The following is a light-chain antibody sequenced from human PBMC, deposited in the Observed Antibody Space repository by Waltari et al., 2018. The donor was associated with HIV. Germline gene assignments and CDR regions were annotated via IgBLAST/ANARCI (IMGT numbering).Light chain of an antibody. J-gene: IGLJ3*02. CDR1: SSNVGTYNL. V-gene: IGLV2-23*02. CDR2: EVK. Sequence: HSALTQPASVSGSPGQSITLSCTGTSSNVGTYNLVPWYQQHPGKAPKLLIYEVKRRPSGLSDRFSGSKSGNTASLTVSGLQAEDEAIYYCCSYAGSDTLVFGGGTSLTIL. CDR3: CSYAGSDTLV.